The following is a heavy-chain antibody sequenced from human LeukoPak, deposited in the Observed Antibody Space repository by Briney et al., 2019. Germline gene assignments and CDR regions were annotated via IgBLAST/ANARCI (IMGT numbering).Heavy chain of an antibody. J-gene: IGHJ6*02. CDR1: GFTFSSYA. D-gene: IGHD3-16*01. Sequence: PGGSLRLSCAASGFTFSSYAMSWVRQAPGKGLEWVSAISGSGGSIYYADSVKGRFTISRDNAKNSLYLQMNSLRAEDTAVYYCARDWGYYYYGMDVWGQGTTVTVSS. CDR2: ISGSGGSI. CDR3: ARDWGYYYYGMDV. V-gene: IGHV3-23*01.